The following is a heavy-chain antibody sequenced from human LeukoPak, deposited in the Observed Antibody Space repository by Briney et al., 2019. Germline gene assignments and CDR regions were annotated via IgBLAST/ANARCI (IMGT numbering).Heavy chain of an antibody. V-gene: IGHV3-23*01. Sequence: GGSLRLSCAASGFPFRSHAMGWVRQGPGKGLQWVSSITYSGSDTYYAASVKGRFTISRDNSKNTVYLQMNSLRPEDTAMYYCAKDFRRDDHYPGFYFDSWGQGTLVPVSS. J-gene: IGHJ4*02. CDR1: GFPFRSHA. CDR3: AKDFRRDDHYPGFYFDS. D-gene: IGHD5-24*01. CDR2: ITYSGSDT.